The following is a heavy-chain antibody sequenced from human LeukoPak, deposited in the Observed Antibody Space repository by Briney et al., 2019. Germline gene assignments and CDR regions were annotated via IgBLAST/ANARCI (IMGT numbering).Heavy chain of an antibody. Sequence: GASVKVSCKASGYTFTSYAMHWVCQAPGQRLEWMGWINAGNGNTKYSQKFQGRVTITRDTSASTAYMELSSLRSEDTAVYYCARSSVMAAAGTGRNQYFQHWGQGTLVTVSS. V-gene: IGHV1-3*01. D-gene: IGHD6-13*01. CDR2: INAGNGNT. CDR1: GYTFTSYA. J-gene: IGHJ1*01. CDR3: ARSSVMAAAGTGRNQYFQH.